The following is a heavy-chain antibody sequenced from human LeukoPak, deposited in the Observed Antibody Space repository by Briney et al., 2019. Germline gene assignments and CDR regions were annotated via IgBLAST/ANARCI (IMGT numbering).Heavy chain of an antibody. V-gene: IGHV3-21*01. J-gene: IGHJ4*02. CDR2: ITSSSNYI. CDR1: GFSFSSYS. D-gene: IGHD4-17*01. CDR3: ARDPRAAGYGVHYFDY. Sequence: GGSLRLSCAASGFSFSSYSMNWVRQAPGKGLEWVSSITSSSNYIYYVDSVKGRFTISRDNAKSSLYLQMNSLRAEDTAVYYCARDPRAAGYGVHYFDYWGQGTLVTVSS.